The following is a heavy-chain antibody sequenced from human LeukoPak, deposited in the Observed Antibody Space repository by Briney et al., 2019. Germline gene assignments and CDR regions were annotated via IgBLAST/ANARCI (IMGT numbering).Heavy chain of an antibody. J-gene: IGHJ4*02. D-gene: IGHD6-6*01. Sequence: PGGSLRLSCAASGFTFSNAWMSWVRQAPGKGLEWVGRIKSKTDGGTTDYAAPVKGRFTISRDDSKNTLYLQMNSLKTEDTAVYYCTTDSSYRSSSELDYWGQGTLVTVSS. CDR3: TTDSSYRSSSELDY. CDR2: IKSKTDGGTT. V-gene: IGHV3-15*01. CDR1: GFTFSNAW.